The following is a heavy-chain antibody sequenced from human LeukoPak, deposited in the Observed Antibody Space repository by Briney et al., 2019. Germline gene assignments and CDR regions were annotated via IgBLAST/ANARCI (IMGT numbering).Heavy chain of an antibody. CDR1: GFTFSNYW. Sequence: GGSLRLSCEGPGFTFSNYWMGWVRQAPGKGLEWVSAISGSGGSTYYADSVKGRFTISRDNSKNTLYLQMNSLRAEDTAVYYCAKDYYDEEHPVAFDYWGQGTLVTVSS. CDR2: ISGSGGST. V-gene: IGHV3-23*01. D-gene: IGHD3-22*01. CDR3: AKDYYDEEHPVAFDY. J-gene: IGHJ4*02.